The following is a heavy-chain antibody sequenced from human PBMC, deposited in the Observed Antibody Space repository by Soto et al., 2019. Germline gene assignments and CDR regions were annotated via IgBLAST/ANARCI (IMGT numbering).Heavy chain of an antibody. J-gene: IGHJ5*02. CDR2: INAGNGNT. CDR3: ARVPRIAVAGTGWFDP. V-gene: IGHV1-3*01. D-gene: IGHD6-19*01. Sequence: ASVKVSGKASGYTFTSCAMHWVRQAPGRRLEWMGWINAGNGNTKYSQKFQGRVTITRDTTASTAYMELSSLRSEDTAVYYCARVPRIAVAGTGWFDPLGPGTLVTVSS. CDR1: GYTFTSCA.